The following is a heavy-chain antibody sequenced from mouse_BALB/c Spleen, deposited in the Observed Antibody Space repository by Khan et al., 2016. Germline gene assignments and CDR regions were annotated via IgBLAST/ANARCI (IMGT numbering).Heavy chain of an antibody. CDR3: ARSYCGYFAMDY. J-gene: IGHJ4*01. CDR2: IFPGSGST. CDR1: GYTFTDYY. Sequence: QVQLQQSGTELPRPGASVKLSCKASGYTFTDYYLHWVMQRTGQGLEWIGEIFPGSGSTYYNEKFKGKASLTADTSSSTAYMQLSSRTSEDSAVYCCARSYCGYFAMDYWGHGASVTVSS. V-gene: IGHV1-77*01. D-gene: IGHD1-2*01.